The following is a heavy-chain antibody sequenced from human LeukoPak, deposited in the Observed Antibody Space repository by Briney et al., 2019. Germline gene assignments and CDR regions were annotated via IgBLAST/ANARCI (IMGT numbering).Heavy chain of an antibody. Sequence: GGSLRLSCAASGFTFSSYDMSWVRQAPGKGLEWVSAISGSGGSTYYADSVKGRFTISRDNSKNTLYLQMNSLRAEDTAVYYCAKGIIGSYSSGSLVFDYWGQGTVVTVSS. V-gene: IGHV3-23*01. D-gene: IGHD6-19*01. CDR1: GFTFSSYD. J-gene: IGHJ4*02. CDR3: AKGIIGSYSSGSLVFDY. CDR2: ISGSGGST.